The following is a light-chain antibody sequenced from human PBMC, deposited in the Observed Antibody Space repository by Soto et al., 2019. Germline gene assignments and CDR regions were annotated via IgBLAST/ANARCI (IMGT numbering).Light chain of an antibody. Sequence: DIQMTQSPSTLSASVGDRVTITCRASQSISSWLAWYQQKPGKAPKLLIYKASSLASGVPSRVSGSGSGTEFTRTISSLQPDDFATYYCQQYNSYSKTFGQGTKVEIK. CDR1: QSISSW. CDR2: KAS. V-gene: IGKV1-5*03. CDR3: QQYNSYSKT. J-gene: IGKJ1*01.